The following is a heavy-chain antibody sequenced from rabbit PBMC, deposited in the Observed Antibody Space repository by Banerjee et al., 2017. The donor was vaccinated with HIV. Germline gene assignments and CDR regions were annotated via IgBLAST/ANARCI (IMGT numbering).Heavy chain of an antibody. V-gene: IGHV1S40*01. CDR3: ARDTGSSFSTYGMDL. CDR2: IDTGSSGIP. Sequence: QSLEESGGGLVQPEGSLTLTCTASGFSFSRSYYMCWVRQAPGKGLEWIACIDTGSSGIPFYATWAKGRVTCPKTSSTTVTLQMTSLTAADTATYFCARDTGSSFSTYGMDLWGQGTLVTVS. J-gene: IGHJ6*01. D-gene: IGHD8-1*01. CDR1: GFSFSRSYY.